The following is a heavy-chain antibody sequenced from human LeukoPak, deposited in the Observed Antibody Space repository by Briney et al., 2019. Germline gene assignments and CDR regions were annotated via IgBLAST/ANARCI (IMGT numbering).Heavy chain of an antibody. Sequence: ASVKVSCKASGYTFTSYDINWVRQATGQGLEWMGWMNPNSGNTGYAQKFQGRVTMTRNTSISTAYMELSSLRSEDTAVYYCASYEYSSSSSWYGRDVWGQGTTVTVSS. D-gene: IGHD6-6*01. CDR1: GYTFTSYD. CDR3: ASYEYSSSSSWYGRDV. CDR2: MNPNSGNT. J-gene: IGHJ6*02. V-gene: IGHV1-8*01.